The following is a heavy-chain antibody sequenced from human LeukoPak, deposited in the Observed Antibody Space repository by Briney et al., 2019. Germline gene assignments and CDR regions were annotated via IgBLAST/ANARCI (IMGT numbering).Heavy chain of an antibody. Sequence: SHTLSRTCTVSVGSISSSSYYWGWIRQPPGKGLEWIGSNYYSGSTYYNPSLKSRDNISVDTSKNQFSLKLSSVTAADTAVYYCARPQGYQLLDLEYWGQGTLVTVSS. V-gene: IGHV4-39*01. CDR1: VGSISSSSYY. D-gene: IGHD2-2*01. J-gene: IGHJ4*02. CDR2: NYYSGST. CDR3: ARPQGYQLLDLEY.